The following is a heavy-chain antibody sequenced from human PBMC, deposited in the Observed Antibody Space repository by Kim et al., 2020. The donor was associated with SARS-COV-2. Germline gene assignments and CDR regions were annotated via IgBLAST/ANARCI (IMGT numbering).Heavy chain of an antibody. D-gene: IGHD2-21*02. J-gene: IGHJ4*02. Sequence: WWALRLSCAASVFTFIDALLSWVCQSPGQGHEGVCCIKTTRGRGATDYAAPVRGSFTISRDDSVSTVFLQMNSLKTEYTAVYYCTPDRGANCGGACYECYCGPGNLGTVS. CDR3: TPDRGANCGGACYECY. CDR1: VFTFIDAL. CDR2: IKTTRGRGAT. V-gene: IGHV3-15*01.